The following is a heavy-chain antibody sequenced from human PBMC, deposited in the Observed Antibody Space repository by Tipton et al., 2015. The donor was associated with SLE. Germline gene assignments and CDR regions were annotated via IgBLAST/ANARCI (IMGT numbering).Heavy chain of an antibody. CDR3: ARLQNSSGGSIFDS. CDR2: VYYSGGT. Sequence: TLSLTCTVSGGSISDYYWSWIRQSPGKGLEWIGYVYYSGGTNYSPSLSSRVTISIDTSKKQFSLKLTSVTAADTAIYYCARLQNSSGGSIFDSWGQGTLVTVSS. CDR1: GGSISDYY. D-gene: IGHD6-25*01. J-gene: IGHJ4*02. V-gene: IGHV4-59*01.